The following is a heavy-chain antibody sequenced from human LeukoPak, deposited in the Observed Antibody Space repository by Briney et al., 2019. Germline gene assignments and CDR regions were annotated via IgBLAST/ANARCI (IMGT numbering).Heavy chain of an antibody. J-gene: IGHJ6*02. D-gene: IGHD3-22*01. V-gene: IGHV1-69*13. Sequence: SVKVSCKASGGTFSSYAISWVRQAPGQGLEWMGGIIPIFGTANYAQKFQGRVTITADESTSTAYMELSSLRSEDTAVYYCAVIHISNYYGSSGYAQVYYYYGMDVWGQGTTVTVSS. CDR3: AVIHISNYYGSSGYAQVYYYYGMDV. CDR2: IIPIFGTA. CDR1: GGTFSSYA.